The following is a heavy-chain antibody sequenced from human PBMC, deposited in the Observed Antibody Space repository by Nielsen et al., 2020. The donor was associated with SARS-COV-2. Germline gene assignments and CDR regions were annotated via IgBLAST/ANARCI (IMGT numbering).Heavy chain of an antibody. CDR3: AILMVTDGSDY. J-gene: IGHJ4*02. CDR2: ISSSSSYT. D-gene: IGHD2-8*01. CDR1: GFTFSDYY. Sequence: GESLKISCAASGFTFSDYYMSWIRQAPGKGLEWVSYISSSSSYTNYADSAKGRFTISRDNAKNSLYLQMNSLRAEDTAVYYCAILMVTDGSDYWGQGTLVTVSS. V-gene: IGHV3-11*03.